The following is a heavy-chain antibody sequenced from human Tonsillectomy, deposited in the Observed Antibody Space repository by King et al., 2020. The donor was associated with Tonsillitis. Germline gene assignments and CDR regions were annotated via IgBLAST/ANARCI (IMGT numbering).Heavy chain of an antibody. V-gene: IGHV1-69*09. J-gene: IGHJ4*02. D-gene: IGHD2-15*01. CDR2: IITILGIA. CDR1: GGTFSSSA. CDR3: ARGSCSSGSCYLSPDY. Sequence: AQLVQSGAEVKKPGSSVKVSCKASGGTFSSSAISWVRQAPGQGLEWMGRIITILGIANYAQKFQGRVTITADKSTSTAYMELSSLRSEDTAFYYCARGSCSSGSCYLSPDYWGQGTLVTVSS.